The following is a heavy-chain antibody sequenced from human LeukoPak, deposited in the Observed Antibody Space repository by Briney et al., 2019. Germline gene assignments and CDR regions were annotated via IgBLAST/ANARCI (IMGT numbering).Heavy chain of an antibody. Sequence: PSETLSLTCTVSGGSISTGDYYWSWIRQPPGKGLEWIGYIYYTGSTYYNPSLKSRVTISVDTSKNQFSLKLSSVTAADTAVYYCARNHYYDSSGYYLGEYDYWGQGTLVTVSS. CDR3: ARNHYYDSSGYYLGEYDY. J-gene: IGHJ4*02. CDR2: IYYTGST. CDR1: GGSISTGDYY. V-gene: IGHV4-30-4*08. D-gene: IGHD3-22*01.